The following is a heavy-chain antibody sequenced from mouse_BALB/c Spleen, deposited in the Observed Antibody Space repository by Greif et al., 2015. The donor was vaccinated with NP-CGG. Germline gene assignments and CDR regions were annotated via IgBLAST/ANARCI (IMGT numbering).Heavy chain of an antibody. CDR3: AREDYGARCWDV. D-gene: IGHD1-1*01. Sequence: VQLQQSGAELVRPGSSVKISCEASGYAFSSYWMNWVKQRPGQGLEWIGQVYPGDGDTNYNGKFKGKATLTADKSSSRGYMQLRRVTSEGCAVCVWAREDYGARCWDVWGAGTTVTVSS. V-gene: IGHV1-80*01. CDR1: GYAFSSYW. CDR2: VYPGDGDT. J-gene: IGHJ1*01.